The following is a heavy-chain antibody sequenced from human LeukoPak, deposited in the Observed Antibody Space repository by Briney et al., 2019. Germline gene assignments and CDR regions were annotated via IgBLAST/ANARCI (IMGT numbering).Heavy chain of an antibody. CDR1: GGSFSGYY. Sequence: SETLSLTCAVYGGSFSGYYWSWIRQPPGKGLEWIGEINHSGSTNYNPSLKSRVTISVDTSKNQFSLKLSSVTAADTAVYYCARGKSYYYYMDVWGKGTTVTVSS. V-gene: IGHV4-34*01. CDR3: ARGKSYYYYMDV. CDR2: INHSGST. J-gene: IGHJ6*03.